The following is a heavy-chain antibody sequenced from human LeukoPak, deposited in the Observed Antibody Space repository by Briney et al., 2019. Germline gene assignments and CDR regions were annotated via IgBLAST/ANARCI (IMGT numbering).Heavy chain of an antibody. Sequence: GASVKVSCKASGGTFISYAISWVRQAPGQGLEWMGGIIPIFGTANYAQKFQGRVTITADESTSTAYMELSSLRSEDTAVYYCARVGNYYDSSGSHFPFDYWGQGTLVTVS. CDR3: ARVGNYYDSSGSHFPFDY. CDR1: GGTFISYA. CDR2: IIPIFGTA. V-gene: IGHV1-69*13. J-gene: IGHJ4*02. D-gene: IGHD3-22*01.